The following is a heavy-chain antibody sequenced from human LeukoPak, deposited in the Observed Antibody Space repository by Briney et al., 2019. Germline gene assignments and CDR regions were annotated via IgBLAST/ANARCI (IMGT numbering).Heavy chain of an antibody. CDR1: GGSISSYY. Sequence: SETLSLTCTVSGGSISSYYWSWTRQPPGKGLEWIGYIYYSGSTNYNPSLKSRVTISVDTSKNQFSLKLSSVTAADTAVYYCARGWVVRGARGAFDIWGQGTMVTVSS. D-gene: IGHD3-10*01. V-gene: IGHV4-59*01. CDR2: IYYSGST. J-gene: IGHJ3*02. CDR3: ARGWVVRGARGAFDI.